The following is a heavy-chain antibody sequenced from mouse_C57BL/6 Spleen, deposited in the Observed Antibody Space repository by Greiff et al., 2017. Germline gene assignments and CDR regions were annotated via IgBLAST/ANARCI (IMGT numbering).Heavy chain of an antibody. CDR2: IDPSDSET. CDR3: ARGAGNAMDY. V-gene: IGHV1-52*01. Sequence: QVQLQQPGAELVRPGSSVKLSCKASGYTFTSYWMHWVKQRPIQGLEWIGNIDPSDSETHYNQKFKDKATLTVDKSSSTAYMQLSSLTSEDSAVYYCARGAGNAMDYRGQGTSVTVSS. CDR1: GYTFTSYW. J-gene: IGHJ4*01.